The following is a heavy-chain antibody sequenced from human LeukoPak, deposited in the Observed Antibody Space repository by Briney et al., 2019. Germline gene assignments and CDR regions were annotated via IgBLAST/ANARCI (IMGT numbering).Heavy chain of an antibody. Sequence: GGSLRLSCAAFGFTFSSYGMSWVRQAPGKGLEWVSAISGSGGSTYYADSVKGRFTISRDNSKSTLYLLMNSLRIEDTAIYYCANGPSGSAISFDFWVQGTLVTVSS. D-gene: IGHD5-18*01. CDR2: ISGSGGST. J-gene: IGHJ4*02. CDR1: GFTFSSYG. V-gene: IGHV3-23*01. CDR3: ANGPSGSAISFDF.